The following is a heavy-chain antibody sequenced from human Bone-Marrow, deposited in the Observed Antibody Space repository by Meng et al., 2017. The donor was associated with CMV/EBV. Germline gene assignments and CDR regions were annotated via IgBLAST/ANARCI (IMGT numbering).Heavy chain of an antibody. CDR3: AREWRGLWFGEFVYWFDP. CDR1: GGSISSYY. D-gene: IGHD3-10*01. Sequence: QVQLQESGPGLVKPSEPLSLTCTVSGGSISSYYWSWIRQPAGKGLEWIGRIYTSGSTNYNPSLKSRVTMSVDTSKNQFSLKLSSVTAADTAVYYCAREWRGLWFGEFVYWFDPWGQGTMVTVSS. J-gene: IGHJ5*02. CDR2: IYTSGST. V-gene: IGHV4-4*07.